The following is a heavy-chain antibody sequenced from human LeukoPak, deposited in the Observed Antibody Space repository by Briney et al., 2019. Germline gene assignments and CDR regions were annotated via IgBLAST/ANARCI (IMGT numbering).Heavy chain of an antibody. CDR2: INPNSGGT. CDR3: ARALTTVVTKIFDY. J-gene: IGHJ4*02. Sequence: ASVKVSCKASGYTFTGYYMHWVRQAPGQGLEWMGWINPNSGGTNYAQKFQGRVTMTRDTSISTAYMELSRLRSDDTAVYYCARALTTVVTKIFDYWGQGTLVTVSS. CDR1: GYTFTGYY. D-gene: IGHD4-23*01. V-gene: IGHV1-2*02.